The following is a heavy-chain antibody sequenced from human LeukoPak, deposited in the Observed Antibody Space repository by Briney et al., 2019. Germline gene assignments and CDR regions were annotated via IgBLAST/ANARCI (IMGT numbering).Heavy chain of an antibody. J-gene: IGHJ4*02. V-gene: IGHV3-23*01. CDR3: AKDRDTYGSDFDY. Sequence: GGSLRLSCAASGFTFSSYAMNWARQAPGKGLEWVSGISGSGGRTFYADSVKGRFTISRDKSKNTLYLQMNSLRAEDAAVYYCAKDRDTYGSDFDYWGQGTLVTVSS. CDR1: GFTFSSYA. CDR2: ISGSGGRT. D-gene: IGHD3-10*01.